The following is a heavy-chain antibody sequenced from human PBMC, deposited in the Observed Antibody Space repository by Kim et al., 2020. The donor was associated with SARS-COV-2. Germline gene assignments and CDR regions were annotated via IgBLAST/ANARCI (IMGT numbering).Heavy chain of an antibody. Sequence: SETLSLTCAVYGGSFSGYYRSWIRQPPGKGLEWIGEINHSGRTNYNPSLKSRVTISVDTSKNQFSLKLTSVTAADTAVYYCARRLSNTSGWGSHYCDLWGQGPLVTVSS. CDR1: GGSFSGYY. D-gene: IGHD3-10*01. CDR3: ARRLSNTSGWGSHYCDL. J-gene: IGHJ4*02. CDR2: INHSGRT. V-gene: IGHV4-34*01.